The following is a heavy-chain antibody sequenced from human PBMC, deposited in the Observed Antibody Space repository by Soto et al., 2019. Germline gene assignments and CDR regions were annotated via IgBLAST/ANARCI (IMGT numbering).Heavy chain of an antibody. V-gene: IGHV4-59*08. CDR1: GGSISSYY. D-gene: IGHD1-1*01. Sequence: SETLSLTCTVSGGSISSYYWSWIRQPPGKGLEWIGYIYYSGSTNYNPSLKSRVTISVDTSKNQFSLKLSSVTAADTAVYYCARLVNGLPQKRYYYYYMDVWGKGTTVTVS. CDR3: ARLVNGLPQKRYYYYYMDV. J-gene: IGHJ6*03. CDR2: IYYSGST.